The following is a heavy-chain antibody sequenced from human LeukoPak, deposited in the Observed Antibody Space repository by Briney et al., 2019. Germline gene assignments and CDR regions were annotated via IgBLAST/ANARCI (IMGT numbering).Heavy chain of an antibody. CDR3: AKDPSHPTGTTGNSDY. D-gene: IGHD1-7*01. V-gene: IGHV3-30*02. CDR1: GFTFSSYG. CDR2: IRYDGSNK. J-gene: IGHJ4*02. Sequence: PGGSLRLSCAASGFTFSSYGMHWVRQAPGKGLEWVAFIRYDGSNKYYADSVKGRFTISRDNSKNTLYLQMNSLRAEDTAVYYCAKDPSHPTGTTGNSDYWGQGTLVTVSS.